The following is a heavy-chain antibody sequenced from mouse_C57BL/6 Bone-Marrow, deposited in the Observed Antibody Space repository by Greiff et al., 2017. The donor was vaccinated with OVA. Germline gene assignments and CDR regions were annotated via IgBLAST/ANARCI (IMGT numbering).Heavy chain of an antibody. CDR2: INPNNGGT. Sequence: VQLQQSGPELVKPGASVKISCKASGYTFTDYYMNWVKQSHGKSLEWIGDINPNNGGTSYNQKFKGKATLTVDKSSSTAYMELRSLTSEDSAVYYCARHYYGSSYFDYWGQGTTLTVSS. CDR3: ARHYYGSSYFDY. CDR1: GYTFTDYY. D-gene: IGHD1-1*01. J-gene: IGHJ2*01. V-gene: IGHV1-26*01.